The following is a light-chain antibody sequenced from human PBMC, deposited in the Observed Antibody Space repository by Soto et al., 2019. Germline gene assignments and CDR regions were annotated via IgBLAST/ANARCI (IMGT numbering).Light chain of an antibody. Sequence: VRMTQSPATLSVSIGERVTITCRASQSISSSLAWYQHKPGKAPKLLIYKASSLESGVPSRFRGSGYGTESTLTIISLQPEDFAAYYCQHYNGYSQAFGQGTKVDIK. CDR3: QHYNGYSQA. CDR1: QSISSS. J-gene: IGKJ1*01. V-gene: IGKV1-5*03. CDR2: KAS.